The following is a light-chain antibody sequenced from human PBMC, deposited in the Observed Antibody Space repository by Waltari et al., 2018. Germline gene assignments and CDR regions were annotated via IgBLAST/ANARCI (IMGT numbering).Light chain of an antibody. CDR3: SAWDSNLIAWV. CDR1: SLRSYS. Sequence: SSELTQDPAVSVAMGQTVRITCQGESLRSYSATWYQQRPGQAPILVIYDKNNRPSGISERFSASRSGNTASLTITGLQPEDEADYYCSAWDSNLIAWVFGGGTKLTVL. J-gene: IGLJ3*02. V-gene: IGLV3-19*01. CDR2: DKN.